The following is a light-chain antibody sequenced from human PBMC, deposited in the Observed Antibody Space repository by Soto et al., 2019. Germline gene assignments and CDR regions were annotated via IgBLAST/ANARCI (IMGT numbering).Light chain of an antibody. CDR3: TSYSSGSTHVV. CDR1: SSDIGDYDY. Sequence: QSALTQPASVSGSPGQSITLSCIGTSSDIGDYDYVSWYQRHPGRAPQLIIFDVNNRPSGVSNRFSGSKSGNTASLTISGLQAEDEADYYCTSYSSGSTHVVFGGGTKVTVL. J-gene: IGLJ2*01. V-gene: IGLV2-14*01. CDR2: DVN.